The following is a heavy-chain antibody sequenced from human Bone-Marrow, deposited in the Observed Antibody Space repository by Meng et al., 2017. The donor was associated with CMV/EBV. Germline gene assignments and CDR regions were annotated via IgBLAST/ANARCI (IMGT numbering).Heavy chain of an antibody. CDR1: GFTFSSYA. J-gene: IGHJ4*02. V-gene: IGHV3-23*03. CDR3: AKDRIFGEVGYFDY. CDR2: IYSGGSRT. Sequence: GESLKISCAASGFTFSSYAMSWVRQAPGKGLEWVSVIYSGGSRTYYADSVKGRFTISRDNSKNTLYLQMNSLRAEDTAVYYCAKDRIFGEVGYFDYWGQGTLVTVSS. D-gene: IGHD3-3*02.